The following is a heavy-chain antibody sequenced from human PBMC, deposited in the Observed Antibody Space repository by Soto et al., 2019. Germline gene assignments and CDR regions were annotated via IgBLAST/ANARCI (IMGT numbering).Heavy chain of an antibody. CDR2: IYYSGST. D-gene: IGHD6-13*01. CDR1: GGSISSGDYY. Sequence: PSETLSLTCTVSGGSISSGDYYWSWIRQPPGKGLEWIGYIYYSGSTYYNPSLKSQVTISVDTSKNQFSLKLSSVTAADTAVYYCARDRGYRYSISWAFDYWGQGTLVTVSS. CDR3: ARDRGYRYSISWAFDY. V-gene: IGHV4-30-4*01. J-gene: IGHJ4*02.